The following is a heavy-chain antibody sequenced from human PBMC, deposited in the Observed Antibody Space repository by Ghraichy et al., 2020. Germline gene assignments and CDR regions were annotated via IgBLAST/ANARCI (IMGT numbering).Heavy chain of an antibody. J-gene: IGHJ6*02. CDR1: DASISGFY. CDR2: IYYSGTT. V-gene: IGHV4-59*01. CDR3: ARVPTMFGVAPWGMDI. D-gene: IGHD3-3*01. Sequence: SETLSLTCTVSDASISGFYWSWIRQPPGKGLEWIGHIYYSGTTNYSPSLKSRLTLSVDRSQNLVSLRLSCVTSADTAVYYCARVPTMFGVAPWGMDIWGQGTTVTVS.